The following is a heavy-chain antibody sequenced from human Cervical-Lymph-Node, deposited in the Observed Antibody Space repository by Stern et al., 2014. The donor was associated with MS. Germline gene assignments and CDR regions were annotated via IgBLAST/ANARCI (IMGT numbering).Heavy chain of an antibody. J-gene: IGHJ4*02. V-gene: IGHV1-18*01. CDR1: GYSFVSYG. CDR2: ISPYNGGT. D-gene: IGHD5-18*01. Sequence: VQLVESGAEVKKPGASVEVSCMASGYSFVSYGINWVRQAPGQGLEWMGWISPYNGGTNYAQKLQGRVTLTTDTSTNTAYMELGSLRSDDTAVYYCARSTGYSYASDFWGQGTLVTVSS. CDR3: ARSTGYSYASDF.